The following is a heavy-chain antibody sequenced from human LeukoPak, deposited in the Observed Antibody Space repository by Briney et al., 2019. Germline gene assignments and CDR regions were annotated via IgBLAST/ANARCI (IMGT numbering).Heavy chain of an antibody. Sequence: ASVKVSCKASGYTFTSYGISWVRQAPGQGLEWMGWIGAYNGNTNYAQKLQGRVTMTTDTSTSTAYMELRSLRSDDTAVYYCARDPGGFLEWLPPHGMDAWGQGTTVTVSS. D-gene: IGHD3-3*01. CDR3: ARDPGGFLEWLPPHGMDA. V-gene: IGHV1-18*01. J-gene: IGHJ6*02. CDR2: IGAYNGNT. CDR1: GYTFTSYG.